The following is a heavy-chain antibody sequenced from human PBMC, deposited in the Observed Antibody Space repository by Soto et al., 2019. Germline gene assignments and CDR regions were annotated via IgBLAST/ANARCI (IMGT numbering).Heavy chain of an antibody. CDR2: ITLIFDTA. D-gene: IGHD1-1*01. J-gene: IGHJ6*02. CDR3: ARVRASPHYHYGMDV. V-gene: IGHV1-69*12. Sequence: QVQLVQSGAEVKKPGSSVKVSCKASGGTFSSYAISWVRQAPGQGLEWMGGITLIFDTANYAQKFQGRGTIIADESTSTAYMELSSLRSEDTAVYYCARVRASPHYHYGMDVWGQGTTVTVSS. CDR1: GGTFSSYA.